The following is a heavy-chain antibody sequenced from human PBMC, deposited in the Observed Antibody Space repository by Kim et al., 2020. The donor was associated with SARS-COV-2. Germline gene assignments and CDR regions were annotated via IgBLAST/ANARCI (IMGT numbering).Heavy chain of an antibody. CDR3: ARNSASGFDF. D-gene: IGHD2-2*01. Sequence: TSYAQKFQGRVTMTRDTSTSTVYMELSSLRSDDTAVYYCARNSASGFDFWGQGILVTVSS. V-gene: IGHV1-46*01. CDR2: T. J-gene: IGHJ4*02.